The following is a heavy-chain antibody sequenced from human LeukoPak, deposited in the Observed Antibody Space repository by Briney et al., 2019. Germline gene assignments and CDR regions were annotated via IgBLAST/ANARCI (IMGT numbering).Heavy chain of an antibody. V-gene: IGHV6-1*01. D-gene: IGHD1-26*01. J-gene: IGHJ6*02. CDR1: GDSVSINSAA. CDR2: TYYRSKWYN. CDR3: ARGYGRGMDV. Sequence: SQTLSLTFAISGDSVSINSAAWNWLTQSPSGGVEWLGSTYYRSKWYNDYTVAGKTRIIIKPNTSKNQYSLQVNSVPPEDTAVYYCARGYGRGMDVWGQGTTVTVSS.